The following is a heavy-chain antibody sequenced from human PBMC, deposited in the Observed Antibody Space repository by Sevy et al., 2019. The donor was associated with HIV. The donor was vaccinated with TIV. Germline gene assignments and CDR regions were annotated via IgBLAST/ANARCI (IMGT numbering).Heavy chain of an antibody. CDR3: TRTVAAGGETYYYYYALDV. CDR2: IYYSGNA. J-gene: IGHJ6*02. Sequence: SETLSLTCTVSGDSISSSSYYWGWIRQPPGKGLEWSLNIYYSGNAYYNPSLKSRVSMSVDTSNNQFSLNLSSVIAADTAVYYCTRTVAAGGETYYYYYALDVWGQGTTVTVSS. D-gene: IGHD6-13*01. V-gene: IGHV4-39*01. CDR1: GDSISSSSYY.